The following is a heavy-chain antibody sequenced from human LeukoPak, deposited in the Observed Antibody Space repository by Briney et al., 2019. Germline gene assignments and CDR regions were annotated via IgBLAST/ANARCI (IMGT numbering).Heavy chain of an antibody. Sequence: PSETLSLTCTVSGDSIDSYYWSWIRQPPGKGLEWIGEINHSGSTNYNPSLKSRVTISVDTSKNQFSLKLSSVTAADTAVYYCARWVAARPYYYYYGMDVWGQGTTVTVSS. CDR2: INHSGST. D-gene: IGHD6-6*01. V-gene: IGHV4-34*01. CDR3: ARWVAARPYYYYYGMDV. J-gene: IGHJ6*02. CDR1: GDSIDSYY.